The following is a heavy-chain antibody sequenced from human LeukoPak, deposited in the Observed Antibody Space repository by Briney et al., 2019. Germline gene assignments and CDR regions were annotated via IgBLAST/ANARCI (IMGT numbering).Heavy chain of an antibody. CDR2: IIPIFGTA. Sequence: SVKVSCKASGGTFISYAISWVRQAPGQGLEGMGGIIPIFGTANYAQKFQGRVTITADESTSTAYMELSSLRSEDTAVYYCASGYSYGEDFDYWGQGTLVTVSS. CDR1: GGTFISYA. CDR3: ASGYSYGEDFDY. V-gene: IGHV1-69*01. D-gene: IGHD5-18*01. J-gene: IGHJ4*02.